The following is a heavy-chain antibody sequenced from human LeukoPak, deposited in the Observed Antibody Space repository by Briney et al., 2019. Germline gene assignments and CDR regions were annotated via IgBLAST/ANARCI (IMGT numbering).Heavy chain of an antibody. J-gene: IGHJ4*02. Sequence: ALVKVSCKASGYTFTSYDINWVRQATGQGLEWMGWMNPNSGNTGYAQKFQGRVTMTRNTSISTAYMELSSLRSEDTAVYYCARVHPSNGPQNDYWGQGTLVTVSS. CDR2: MNPNSGNT. CDR3: ARVHPSNGPQNDY. V-gene: IGHV1-8*01. CDR1: GYTFTSYD. D-gene: IGHD2-8*01.